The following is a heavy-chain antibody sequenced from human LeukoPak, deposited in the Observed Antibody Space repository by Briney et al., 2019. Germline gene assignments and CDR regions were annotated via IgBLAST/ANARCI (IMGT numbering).Heavy chain of an antibody. V-gene: IGHV3-53*01. CDR2: IYSDGSP. Sequence: GGSLRLSCAASGFTFSSYGMSWVRQAPGKGLEWVSLIYSDGSPYYADSVKGRFFISRDNSNNTLFLQMNSLKTEDTAVYYCTTKLYYYDSSGYYPLDYWGQGTLVTVSS. D-gene: IGHD3-22*01. CDR3: TTKLYYYDSSGYYPLDY. J-gene: IGHJ4*02. CDR1: GFTFSSYG.